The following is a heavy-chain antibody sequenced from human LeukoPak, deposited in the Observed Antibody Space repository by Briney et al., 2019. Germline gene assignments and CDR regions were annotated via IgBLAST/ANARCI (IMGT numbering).Heavy chain of an antibody. D-gene: IGHD2-15*01. CDR1: GGTFSSYA. CDR2: IIPIFGTA. V-gene: IGHV1-69*05. CDR3: ARDRGCSGGSCYSPHWFDP. Sequence: SVKVSCKAPGGTFSSYAISWVRQAPGQGLEWMGGIIPIFGTANYAQKFQGRVTITTDESTSTAYMELSSLRSEDTAVYYCARDRGCSGGSCYSPHWFDPWGQGTLVTVSS. J-gene: IGHJ5*02.